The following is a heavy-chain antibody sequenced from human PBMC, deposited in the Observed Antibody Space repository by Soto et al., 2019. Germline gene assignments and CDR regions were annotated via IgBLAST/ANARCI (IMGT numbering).Heavy chain of an antibody. J-gene: IGHJ4*02. D-gene: IGHD1-26*01. V-gene: IGHV3-23*01. Sequence: EVQLLESGGGLVQPGGSLRLSCAASGFTFSSYAMRWVRQAPGKGLEWVSAISGSGGSTYYADSVKGGFTISRDNSKNTLYLQMNSLRAEDKAVYYCARRGSGSYYDYWGQGTLVTVSS. CDR1: GFTFSSYA. CDR3: ARRGSGSYYDY. CDR2: ISGSGGST.